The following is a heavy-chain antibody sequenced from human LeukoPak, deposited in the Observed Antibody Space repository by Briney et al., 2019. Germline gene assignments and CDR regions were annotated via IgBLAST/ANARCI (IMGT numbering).Heavy chain of an antibody. CDR2: INPSGGST. V-gene: IGHV1-46*01. CDR3: ARDNSVEDTAWWFDP. J-gene: IGHJ5*02. Sequence: ASVKVSCKASGYTFTSYYMHWVRQAPGQGLEWMGIINPSGGSTSYAQKFQGRVTMTRDMSTCTDYMELSSLRSEDTAVYYCARDNSVEDTAWWFDPWGQGTLVTVSS. CDR1: GYTFTSYY. D-gene: IGHD4-23*01.